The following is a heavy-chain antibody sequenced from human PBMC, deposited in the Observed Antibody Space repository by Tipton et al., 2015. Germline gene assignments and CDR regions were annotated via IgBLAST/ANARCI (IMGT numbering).Heavy chain of an antibody. J-gene: IGHJ4*02. Sequence: TLSLTCTVSGGSVSTSNYYWSWIRQPPGKGLEWIGYISFSDTTHYNPSLKSRITISLNTSKNQFSLKMSSVTAADTAVYFCARDSFGYYSFDSWGPGTLVTVSS. CDR3: ARDSFGYYSFDS. CDR2: ISFSDTT. V-gene: IGHV4-61*01. CDR1: GGSVSTSNYY. D-gene: IGHD5-18*01.